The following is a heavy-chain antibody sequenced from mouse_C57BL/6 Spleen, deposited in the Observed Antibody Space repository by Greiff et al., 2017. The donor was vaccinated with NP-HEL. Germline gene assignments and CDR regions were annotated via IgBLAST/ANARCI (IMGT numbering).Heavy chain of an antibody. CDR2: INPSNGGT. D-gene: IGHD1-1*01. J-gene: IGHJ3*01. V-gene: IGHV1-53*01. CDR1: GYTFTSYW. Sequence: VKLQQPGTELVKPGASVKLSCKASGYTFTSYWMHWVKQRPGQGLEWIGNINPSNGGTNYNEKFKSKATLTVDKSSSTAYMQLSSLTSEDSAVYYCAREGGLLRAWFAYWGQGTLVTVSA. CDR3: AREGGLLRAWFAY.